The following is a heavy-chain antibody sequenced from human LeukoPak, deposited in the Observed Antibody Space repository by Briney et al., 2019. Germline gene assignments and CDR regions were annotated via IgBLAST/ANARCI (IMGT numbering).Heavy chain of an antibody. J-gene: IGHJ4*02. D-gene: IGHD4-17*01. CDR2: IYPGDSDT. V-gene: IGHV5-51*01. CDR1: GYTFTTFW. CDR3: ARHMGYGDHYYFDY. Sequence: GESLKISCKGSGYTFTTFWIGWVRRMPGKGLEWMGIIYPGDSDTRYSPSFQGQVTISADKSISTAYLQWSSLRASDTAMYYCARHMGYGDHYYFDYWGQGTLVTVSS.